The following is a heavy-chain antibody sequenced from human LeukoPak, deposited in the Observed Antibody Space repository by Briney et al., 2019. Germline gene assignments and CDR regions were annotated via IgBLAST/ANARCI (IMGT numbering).Heavy chain of an antibody. CDR3: ARDRHYSGSGSLCDY. V-gene: IGHV3-48*03. J-gene: IGHJ4*02. D-gene: IGHD3-10*01. CDR1: AFTFSSYD. Sequence: GGSLRLSCAASAFTFSSYDMTWVRQAPGKGLEWVSYISSSGSTIFYADSVKGRFTISRDNAKHSLYLHMNSLRAEDTAVYYCARDRHYSGSGSLCDYWGQGTLVTVSS. CDR2: ISSSGSTI.